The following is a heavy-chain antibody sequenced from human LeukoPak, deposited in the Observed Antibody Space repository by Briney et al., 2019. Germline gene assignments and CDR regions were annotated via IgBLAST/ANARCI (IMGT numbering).Heavy chain of an antibody. CDR2: INPNSGGT. CDR1: GYTFTGYY. J-gene: IGHJ1*01. V-gene: IGHV1-2*02. CDR3: ARSTTPNENEYFEH. Sequence: ASVKVSCKASGYTFTGYYMHWVRQAPGQGLEWMGWINPNSGGTNYAQKFQGRVTMTRDTSISTAYMELSRLRSDDTAVYYCARSTTPNENEYFEHWGQGTLVTVSS. D-gene: IGHD2/OR15-2a*01.